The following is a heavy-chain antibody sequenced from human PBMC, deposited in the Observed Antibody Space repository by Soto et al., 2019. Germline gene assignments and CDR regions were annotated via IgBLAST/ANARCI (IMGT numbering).Heavy chain of an antibody. V-gene: IGHV4-59*01. CDR2: MYNTGST. J-gene: IGHJ6*02. CDR1: GGSISGYY. CDR3: ARDLWGYCGTDCYPLDV. Sequence: SETLSLTCTVSGGSISGYYLSWIRQPPGKGLEWIGYMYNTGSTVYNPSFKSRVTISVDTSRNQFSLKLNSVTAADTAVYYCARDLWGYCGTDCYPLDVWGQGTTVTVSS. D-gene: IGHD2-21*02.